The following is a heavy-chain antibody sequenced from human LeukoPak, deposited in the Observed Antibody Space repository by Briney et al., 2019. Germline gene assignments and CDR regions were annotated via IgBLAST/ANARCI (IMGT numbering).Heavy chain of an antibody. Sequence: GGSLRLSCAASGFTFSDYYMSWIRQAPGKGLEWVSYISSSSSYTNYADSVKGRFTISRDNAKNSLYLQMNSLRAEDTAVYYRARDRPYYYGSGSRLYYFDYWGQGTLVTVSS. CDR1: GFTFSDYY. V-gene: IGHV3-11*05. CDR2: ISSSSSYT. D-gene: IGHD3-10*01. J-gene: IGHJ4*02. CDR3: ARDRPYYYGSGSRLYYFDY.